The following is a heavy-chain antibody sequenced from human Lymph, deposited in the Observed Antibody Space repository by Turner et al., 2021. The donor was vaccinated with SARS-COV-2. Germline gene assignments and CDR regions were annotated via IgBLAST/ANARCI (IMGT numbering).Heavy chain of an antibody. D-gene: IGHD1-26*01. CDR1: GYTFTIYD. Sequence: QVQLVQSGAEVQMPGASVMVPCKAPGYTFTIYDINWVRQATGQGLEWMRWMNPKSVNTGYAQKFQGRVTMTRNTSISTAYMELSSLRLEDTAVYYCARGRYSGGGMDVWGQGTTVTVSS. J-gene: IGHJ6*02. V-gene: IGHV1-8*02. CDR2: MNPKSVNT. CDR3: ARGRYSGGGMDV.